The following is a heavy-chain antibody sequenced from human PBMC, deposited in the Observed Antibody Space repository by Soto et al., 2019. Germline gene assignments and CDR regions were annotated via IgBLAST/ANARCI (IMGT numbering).Heavy chain of an antibody. CDR3: ASLGGLGVVGL. CDR2: ISGSGGST. CDR1: GFTFSSYA. V-gene: IGHV3-23*01. D-gene: IGHD3-3*01. J-gene: IGHJ2*01. Sequence: GGSLRLSCAASGFTFSSYAMSWVRQAPGKGLEWVSAISGSGGSTYYADSVKGRFTISRDNSKNTLYLQMNSLRAEDTAVYYCASLGGLGVVGLWGRGTLVTVSS.